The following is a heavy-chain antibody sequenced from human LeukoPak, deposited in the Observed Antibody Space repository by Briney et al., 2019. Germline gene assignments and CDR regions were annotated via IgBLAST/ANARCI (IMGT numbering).Heavy chain of an antibody. CDR1: GGTFSSYA. Sequence: SVKVSCKASGGTFSSYAISWVRQAPGQGLEWMGGIIPIFGTANYAQKFQGRVTITADESTSTAYMELSSLRSEDTAVYYGARAPSYYDFWSGYRGYYYYYYMDVWGKGTTVTVSS. CDR3: ARAPSYYDFWSGYRGYYYYYYMDV. V-gene: IGHV1-69*13. D-gene: IGHD3-3*01. J-gene: IGHJ6*03. CDR2: IIPIFGTA.